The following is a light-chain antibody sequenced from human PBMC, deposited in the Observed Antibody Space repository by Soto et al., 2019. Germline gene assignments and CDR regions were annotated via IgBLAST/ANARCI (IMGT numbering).Light chain of an antibody. J-gene: IGKJ1*01. V-gene: IGKV4-1*01. CDR3: QQYYSTPWT. CDR1: QSVLYSSNNKNY. CDR2: SAT. Sequence: DIVMTQSSDSLAVSLGERATINCKSSQSVLYSSNNKNYLAWYQQQPGQPPKLLIYSATTRESGVPDRFSGSGSGTDFTLTSSSLQAEDVADYYCQQYYSTPWTFGQGTKVEIK.